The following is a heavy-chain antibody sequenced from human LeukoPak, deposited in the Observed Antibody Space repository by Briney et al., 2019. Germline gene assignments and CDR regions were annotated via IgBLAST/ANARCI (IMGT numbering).Heavy chain of an antibody. CDR3: ARNRYMDV. D-gene: IGHD1-14*01. V-gene: IGHV3-11*06. Sequence: GRFTISRDNAKNSLYLQMNSLRVEDTAVYYCARNRYMDVWGKGTTVIVSS. J-gene: IGHJ6*03.